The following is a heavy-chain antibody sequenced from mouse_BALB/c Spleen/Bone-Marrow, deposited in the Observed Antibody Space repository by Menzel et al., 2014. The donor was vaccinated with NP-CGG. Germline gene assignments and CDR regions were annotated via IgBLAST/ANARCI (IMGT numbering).Heavy chain of an antibody. CDR3: ASYYDYDGRGY. CDR2: IYPGDGDT. D-gene: IGHD2-4*01. V-gene: IGHV1-87*01. Sequence: VQVVESGAELAKPGASVKMSCKASGYTFTSYWMHWVKQRPGQGLEWIGAIYPGDGDTRYTQKFKGKATLTADKSSSTAYMQLSSLASEDSAVYYCASYYDYDGRGYWGQGTTLTVSS. CDR1: GYTFTSYW. J-gene: IGHJ2*01.